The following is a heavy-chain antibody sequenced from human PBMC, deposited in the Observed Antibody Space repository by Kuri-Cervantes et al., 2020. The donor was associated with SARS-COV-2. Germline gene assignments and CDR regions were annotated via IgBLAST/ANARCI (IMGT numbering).Heavy chain of an antibody. CDR1: GYTFTGYY. V-gene: IGHV1-2*02. J-gene: IGHJ4*02. D-gene: IGHD3-10*01. CDR2: INPNSGGT. Sequence: ASVKVSCKASGYTFTGYYMHWVRQAPGQGREWMGWINPNSGGTNYAQKLQGRVTMTTDTSTSTAYMELRSLRSDDTAVYYCARNLGVLAFGELLDWGQGTLVTVSS. CDR3: ARNLGVLAFGELLD.